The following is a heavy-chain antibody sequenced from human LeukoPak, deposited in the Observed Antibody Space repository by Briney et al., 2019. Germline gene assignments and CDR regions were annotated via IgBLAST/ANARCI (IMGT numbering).Heavy chain of an antibody. D-gene: IGHD3-10*01. CDR1: GFTFDDYG. V-gene: IGHV3-20*04. J-gene: IGHJ4*02. CDR2: INWNGGST. CDR3: ARSRYYCGSGSYYCFDY. Sequence: GGSLRLSCAASGFTFDDYGMSWVRQAPGKGLEWVSGINWNGGSTGYADSVKGRFTISRDNAKNSLYLQMNSLRAEDTALYYCARSRYYCGSGSYYCFDYWGQGTLVTVSS.